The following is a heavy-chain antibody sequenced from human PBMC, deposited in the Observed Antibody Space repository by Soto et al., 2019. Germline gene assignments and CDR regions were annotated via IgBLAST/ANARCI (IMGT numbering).Heavy chain of an antibody. CDR2: TSDDGNNE. D-gene: IGHD1-1*01. Sequence: GGSLSLSCAASTFTFRTSAMQWVRQAPGKGLEWVAATSDDGNNEYYTTSVKGRFTISRDNSKNTLYLQMDSLRVEDTAVYYCSLPGSDYWGQGAQVTVSS. CDR1: TFTFRTSA. CDR3: SLPGSDY. J-gene: IGHJ4*02. V-gene: IGHV3-30-3*01.